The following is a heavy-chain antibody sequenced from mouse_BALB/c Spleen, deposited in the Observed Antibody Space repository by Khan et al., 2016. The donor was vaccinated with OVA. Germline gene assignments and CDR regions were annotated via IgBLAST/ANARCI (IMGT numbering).Heavy chain of an antibody. CDR3: TRIYRSDFDY. CDR2: INPHIGET. CDR1: GYSFTGYF. D-gene: IGHD1-1*01. J-gene: IGHJ2*01. V-gene: IGHV1-20*02. Sequence: MQLKQSGPELVRPGASVKISCKASGYSFTGYFMNWVMQSHGKSLEWIGRINPHIGETFYNQRFKDKATLTVDESSSTAHMELRSLASEDSAVYYCTRIYRSDFDYWGQGTTLTVSS.